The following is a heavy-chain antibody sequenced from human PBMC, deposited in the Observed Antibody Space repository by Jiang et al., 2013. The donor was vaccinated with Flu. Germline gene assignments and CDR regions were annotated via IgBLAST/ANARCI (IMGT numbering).Heavy chain of an antibody. CDR1: FSAYY. CDR2: INPDSGGT. CDR3: ARVRTGTGAFDF. J-gene: IGHJ3*01. D-gene: IGHD1-1*01. Sequence: FSAYYIHWVRQAPGQGLEWMGWINPDSGGTSYAQKFQDWVTLTRDTSINTVYMDLTRLRSDDTATYYCARVRTGTGAFDFWGQGTMVAVSS. V-gene: IGHV1-2*04.